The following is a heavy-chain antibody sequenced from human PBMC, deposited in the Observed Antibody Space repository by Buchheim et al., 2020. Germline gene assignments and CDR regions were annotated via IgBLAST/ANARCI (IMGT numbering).Heavy chain of an antibody. Sequence: QVQLVESGGGVVQPGRSLRLSCAASGFTFSSYGMHWVRQAPGKGLEWVAVISYDGSNKYYADSVKGRFTISRDNSKNTLYLQMNSLRAEDTAVYYCARGGERTYYDFWSGYPIWYYYYGMDVWGQGTT. J-gene: IGHJ6*02. V-gene: IGHV3-30*03. D-gene: IGHD3-3*01. CDR2: ISYDGSNK. CDR3: ARGGERTYYDFWSGYPIWYYYYGMDV. CDR1: GFTFSSYG.